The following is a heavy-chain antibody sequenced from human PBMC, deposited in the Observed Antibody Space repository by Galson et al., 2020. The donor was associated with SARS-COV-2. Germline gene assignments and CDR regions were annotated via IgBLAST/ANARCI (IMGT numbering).Heavy chain of an antibody. V-gene: IGHV1-46*01. D-gene: IGHD6-13*01. J-gene: IGHJ5*02. CDR2: INPSGGST. CDR3: ARGAAAYNYFDP. CDR1: EYTFTRYY. Sequence: PSVKVSCKASEYTFTRYYLHWVRQAPGQGLEWMGIINPSGGSTNYAQKFQGRVTMTIDTPTTTVDMELSSLKYEDTAIYYCARGAAAYNYFDPWGQGTLVTVSS.